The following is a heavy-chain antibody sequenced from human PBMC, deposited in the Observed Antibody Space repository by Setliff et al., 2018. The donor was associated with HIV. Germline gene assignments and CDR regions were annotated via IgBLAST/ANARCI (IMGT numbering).Heavy chain of an antibody. CDR2: ILPFFDTA. J-gene: IGHJ6*03. CDR1: GGTFTRNC. CDR3: ARDVHFTFSGEVIRHYLDV. Sequence: GASVKVSCKVSGGTFTRNCISWVRQAPGQGLEWMGGILPFFDTANYAQKFQGRVTITADESTSTVHMELSSLTSEDTAVYYCARDVHFTFSGEVIRHYLDVWGKGTTVTVSS. D-gene: IGHD3-3*01. V-gene: IGHV1-69*13.